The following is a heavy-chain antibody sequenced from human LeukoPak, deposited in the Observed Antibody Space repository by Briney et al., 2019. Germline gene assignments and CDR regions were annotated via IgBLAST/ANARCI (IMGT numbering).Heavy chain of an antibody. CDR1: GVSISSYY. CDR2: IYYSGST. Sequence: SETLSLTCTVSGVSISSYYWSWIRQPPGKGLEWIGYIYYSGSTNYNPSLKSRVTISVDTSKNQFSLKLSSVTAADTAVYYCARRMGVPNNRFDPWGQGTLVTVSS. V-gene: IGHV4-59*01. J-gene: IGHJ5*02. D-gene: IGHD2-2*01. CDR3: ARRMGVPNNRFDP.